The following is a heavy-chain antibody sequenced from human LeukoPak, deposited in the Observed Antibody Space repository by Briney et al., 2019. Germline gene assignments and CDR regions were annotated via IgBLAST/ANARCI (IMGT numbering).Heavy chain of an antibody. V-gene: IGHV3-23*01. J-gene: IGHJ4*02. CDR2: IPSGGGNT. D-gene: IGHD3-10*01. CDR1: GFTFSSYA. CDR3: AKALGSGRHFDF. Sequence: GGSLRLSCAASGFTFSSYAMSWVRQAPGKGLEWVSAIPSGGGNTYYADSVKGRFTIYRDNSKNTLYLQMNSLRAEDTAVYYCAKALGSGRHFDFWGQGTLVTVSS.